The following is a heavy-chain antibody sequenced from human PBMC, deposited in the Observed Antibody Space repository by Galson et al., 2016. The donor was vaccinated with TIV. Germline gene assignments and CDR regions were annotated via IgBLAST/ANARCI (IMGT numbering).Heavy chain of an antibody. CDR1: GYSFTSYY. CDR3: ATFTGARGIFDH. V-gene: IGHV1-46*01. CDR2: INPRDGGT. Sequence: SVKVSCKASGYSFTSYYVHWVRQAPGQGLEWMGVINPRDGGTTYSQKFQGRITVARDMSASTVYMGLSSLRSEGTAVFYCATFTGARGIFDHWGQGTLVTVSS. D-gene: IGHD2-8*02. J-gene: IGHJ4*02.